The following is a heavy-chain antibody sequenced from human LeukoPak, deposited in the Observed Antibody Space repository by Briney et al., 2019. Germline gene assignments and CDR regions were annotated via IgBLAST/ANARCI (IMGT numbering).Heavy chain of an antibody. CDR2: IHTSGTP. CDR3: ARDRVGDYFDY. D-gene: IGHD3-16*01. Sequence: SETLSLTCTVSGGSISSGSYYWPWIPQPAGTGLEWVVRIHTSGTPNYNLSLKSRVTISIDTSKNQFSLTLSSVTAADTAVYYCARDRVGDYFDYWGQGTLVTVSS. J-gene: IGHJ4*02. CDR1: GGSISSGSYY. V-gene: IGHV4-61*02.